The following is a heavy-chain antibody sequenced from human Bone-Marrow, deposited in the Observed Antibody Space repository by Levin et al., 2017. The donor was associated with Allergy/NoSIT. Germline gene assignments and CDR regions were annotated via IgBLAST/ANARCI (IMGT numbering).Heavy chain of an antibody. Sequence: PSETLSLTCTVSGGSISSSSYYWGWIRQPPGKGLEWIGSIYYSGSTYYNPSLKSRVTISVDTSKNQFSLKLSSVTAADTAVYYCASLGGGPALRKDTPGYFQHWGQGTLVTVSS. CDR2: IYYSGST. V-gene: IGHV4-39*07. J-gene: IGHJ1*01. CDR1: GGSISSSSYY. CDR3: ASLGGGPALRKDTPGYFQH. D-gene: IGHD2-15*01.